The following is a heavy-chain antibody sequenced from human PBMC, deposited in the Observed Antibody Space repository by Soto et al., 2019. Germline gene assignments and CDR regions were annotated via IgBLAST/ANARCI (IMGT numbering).Heavy chain of an antibody. Sequence: GASVKVSCKACGYTFTSYYMHWLRQAPGQGLDWMGIINPSGGSTSYAQKFQGRVTMTRDTSTSTVYMELSSLRSEDTAVYYCARRAGGGNFGYWGQGTLVTVSS. CDR3: ARRAGGGNFGY. CDR1: GYTFTSYY. CDR2: INPSGGST. D-gene: IGHD2-21*01. V-gene: IGHV1-46*01. J-gene: IGHJ4*02.